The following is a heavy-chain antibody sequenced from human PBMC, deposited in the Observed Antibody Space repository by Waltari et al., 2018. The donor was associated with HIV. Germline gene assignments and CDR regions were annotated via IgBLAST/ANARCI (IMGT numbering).Heavy chain of an antibody. J-gene: IGHJ4*02. V-gene: IGHV3-21*01. CDR2: ISSSGSYI. Sequence: EVQLVESGGGLVKPGGSLRLSCVGSGFTFRRYSRNWVRQAPGKGLEWVSSISSSGSYIYYADSLKGRFTISRDNAKNSLYLQMNSLRAEDTAVYYCARVWYSSSRGEPDYWGQGALVTVSS. CDR3: ARVWYSSSRGEPDY. CDR1: GFTFRRYS. D-gene: IGHD6-13*01.